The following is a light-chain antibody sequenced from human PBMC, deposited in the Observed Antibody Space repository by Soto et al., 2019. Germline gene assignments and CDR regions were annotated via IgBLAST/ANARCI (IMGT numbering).Light chain of an antibody. CDR1: SSDVGGYNY. J-gene: IGLJ1*01. CDR3: SSYTSSSSYV. Sequence: QSALAQPASVSGSPGQSITISCTGTSSDVGGYNYVSWYQQHPGKAPKLMIYEVSNRPSGVSNRFSGSKSGSTASLTISGLQAEDEADYYRSSYTSSSSYVFGTGTKAPS. CDR2: EVS. V-gene: IGLV2-14*01.